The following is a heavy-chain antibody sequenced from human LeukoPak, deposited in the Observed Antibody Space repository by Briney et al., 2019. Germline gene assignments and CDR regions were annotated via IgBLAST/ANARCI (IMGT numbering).Heavy chain of an antibody. D-gene: IGHD6-25*01. CDR1: GVSISTSSYC. Sequence: SETLSLTCTVSGVSISTSSYCWGWIRQPPGKGLEWIGSISYSGTTYYNPSLKSRVTISVDTSNNQFSLRLTSVTSADTAVYFCARHPSSAWHADYWGHGTLVTVSS. J-gene: IGHJ4*01. V-gene: IGHV4-39*01. CDR2: ISYSGTT. CDR3: ARHPSSAWHADY.